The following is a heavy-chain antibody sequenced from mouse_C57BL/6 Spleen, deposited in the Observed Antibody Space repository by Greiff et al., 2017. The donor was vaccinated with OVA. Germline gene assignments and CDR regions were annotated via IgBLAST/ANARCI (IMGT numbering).Heavy chain of an antibody. CDR1: GYTFTSYW. Sequence: QVQLQQPGAELVKPGASVKMSCKASGYTFTSYWITWVKQRPGQGLEWIGDIYPGSGSTNYNEKFKSKATLSVDTSYSTAYMQLSSLTSEDSAVNVWAREGDYYYGSSYGYWGQGTTLTVSS. D-gene: IGHD1-1*01. V-gene: IGHV1-55*01. CDR3: AREGDYYYGSSYGY. J-gene: IGHJ2*01. CDR2: IYPGSGST.